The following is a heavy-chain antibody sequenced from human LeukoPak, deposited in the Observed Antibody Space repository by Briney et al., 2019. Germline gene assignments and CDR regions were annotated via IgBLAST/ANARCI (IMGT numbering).Heavy chain of an antibody. Sequence: ASVKVSCKASGYTFTSYGISWVRQAPGQGLEWMGWISAYNGNTNYAQKLQGRVTMTTDTSTSTAYMELRSLRSDGTAVYYCARWPGPRWFGDYYFGYWGQGTLVTVSS. V-gene: IGHV1-18*01. CDR2: ISAYNGNT. CDR1: GYTFTSYG. J-gene: IGHJ4*02. CDR3: ARWPGPRWFGDYYFGY. D-gene: IGHD3-10*01.